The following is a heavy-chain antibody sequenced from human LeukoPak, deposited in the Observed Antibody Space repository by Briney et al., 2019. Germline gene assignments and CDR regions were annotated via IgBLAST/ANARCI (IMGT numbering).Heavy chain of an antibody. CDR1: GGSISSYY. CDR3: AGATLIAPRPGYFDY. CDR2: IYYSGST. Sequence: SSETLSLTCTASGGSISSYYWSWIRQPPGKGLEWLGYIYYSGSTNYNPSLKSRVTISVDTSKKQFSLKLSSVTATDPAVYYCAGATLIAPRPGYFDYWGQGTLVTVSS. D-gene: IGHD6-6*01. V-gene: IGHV4-59*01. J-gene: IGHJ4*02.